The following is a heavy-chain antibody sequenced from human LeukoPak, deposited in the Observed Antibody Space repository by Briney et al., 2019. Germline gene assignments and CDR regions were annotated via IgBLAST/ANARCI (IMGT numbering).Heavy chain of an antibody. CDR3: ARDFWGSSTTRGINAFDI. D-gene: IGHD7-27*01. V-gene: IGHV4-30-4*08. CDR2: IYYSGST. Sequence: SQTLFLTCTVSGGSISSGDYYWSWIRQPPGKGLEWIGYIYYSGSTYYNPSLKSRVTISVDTSKNQFSLKLSSVTAADTAVYYCARDFWGSSTTRGINAFDIWGQGTMVTVSS. J-gene: IGHJ3*02. CDR1: GGSISSGDYY.